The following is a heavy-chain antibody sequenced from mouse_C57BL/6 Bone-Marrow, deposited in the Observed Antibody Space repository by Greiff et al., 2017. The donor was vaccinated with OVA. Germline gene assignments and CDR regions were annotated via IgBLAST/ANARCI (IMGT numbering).Heavy chain of an antibody. CDR1: GFNIKDDY. CDR3: YYYYGSSYGYFDY. CDR2: IDPENGDT. D-gene: IGHD1-1*01. J-gene: IGHJ2*01. V-gene: IGHV14-4*01. Sequence: EVQLQQSGAELVRPGASVKLSCTASGFNIKDDYMHWVKQRPEQGLEWIGWIDPENGDTEYASKFQGKATITADTSSNTAYLQLSSLTSEDTAVYYCYYYYGSSYGYFDYWDQGTTLTVSS.